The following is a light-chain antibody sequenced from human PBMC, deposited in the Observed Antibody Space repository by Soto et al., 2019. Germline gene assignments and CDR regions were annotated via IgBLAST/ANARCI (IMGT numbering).Light chain of an antibody. J-gene: IGLJ1*01. CDR1: SSDVGSYNL. Sequence: QSALTQPASVSGSPGQSITISCTGTSSDVGSYNLVSWYQQHPGKAPKLMIYEVSNRPSGVSNRFSGSKSGDTASLTISGLQAEDEAAYYSTSYTNSSTLGVFGTGTKVTVL. V-gene: IGLV2-14*02. CDR3: TSYTNSSTLGV. CDR2: EVS.